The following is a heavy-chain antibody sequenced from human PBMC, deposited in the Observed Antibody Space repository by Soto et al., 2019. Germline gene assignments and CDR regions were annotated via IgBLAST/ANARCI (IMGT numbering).Heavy chain of an antibody. CDR2: IDFDGRST. J-gene: IGHJ4*02. D-gene: IGHD6-13*01. Sequence: EVQLVESGGGLVQPGGSLRLSCAVSGFTFSNYYMQWVRQGPGKGLVYVARIDFDGRSTVHADSVKGRCTISRDNAKNTLYLQMHSLGAEDTGVYYCGRGGSTSWLRAFDLWGQGTMVTVSS. V-gene: IGHV3-74*01. CDR1: GFTFSNYY. CDR3: GRGGSTSWLRAFDL.